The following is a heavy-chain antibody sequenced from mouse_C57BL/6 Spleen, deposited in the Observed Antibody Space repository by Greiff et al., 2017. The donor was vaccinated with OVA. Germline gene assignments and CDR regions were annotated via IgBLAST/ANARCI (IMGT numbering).Heavy chain of an antibody. CDR2: ISYSGST. J-gene: IGHJ3*01. V-gene: IGHV3-1*01. Sequence: EVQLQESGPGMVKPSQSLSLTCTVTGYSITSGYDWHWIRHFPGNKLEWMGYISYSGSTNYNPSLKSRISITHDTSKNHFFLKLNSVTTEDTATYYCAREDSSGYWFAYWGQGTLVTVSA. CDR3: AREDSSGYWFAY. D-gene: IGHD3-2*02. CDR1: GYSITSGYD.